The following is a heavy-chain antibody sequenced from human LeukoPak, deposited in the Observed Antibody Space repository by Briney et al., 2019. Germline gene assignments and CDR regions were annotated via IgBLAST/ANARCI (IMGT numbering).Heavy chain of an antibody. D-gene: IGHD2-2*01. CDR2: INPNSGGT. V-gene: IGHV1-2*02. CDR1: GYTFSGYY. CDR3: ARDPIVVVPASMCGVRDCYYYGMDV. J-gene: IGHJ6*01. Sequence: ASVKVSCKASGYTFSGYYMHWVRQAPGQGLEWMGRINPNSGGTNYAQKFQGRVTMTRDTSISTAYMELSRLRSDDTAAYYCARDPIVVVPASMCGVRDCYYYGMDVWGHVTTVTV.